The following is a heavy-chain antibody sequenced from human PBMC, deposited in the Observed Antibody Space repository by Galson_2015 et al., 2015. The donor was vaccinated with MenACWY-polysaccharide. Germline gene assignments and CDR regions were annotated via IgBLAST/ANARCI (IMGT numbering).Heavy chain of an antibody. D-gene: IGHD2-8*01. CDR3: ARAAYCTHYCYYYYYMDV. CDR1: GYTFTYYY. J-gene: IGHJ6*03. V-gene: IGHV1-46*01. CDR2: VKPSGGHP. Sequence: SVKVSCKASGYTFTYYYIHWVRQAPGLGLEWMGVVKPSGGHPIQEQKFQGRVTMTSDTSTSTVYMEVRSLGSDDTAIYYCARAAYCTHYCYYYYYMDVWGKGTTVTVSS.